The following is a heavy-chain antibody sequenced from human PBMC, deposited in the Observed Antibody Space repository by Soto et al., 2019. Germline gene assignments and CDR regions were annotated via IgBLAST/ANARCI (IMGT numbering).Heavy chain of an antibody. J-gene: IGHJ6*02. V-gene: IGHV1-69*01. D-gene: IGHD5-18*01. CDR1: GGTFSKDA. CDR2: LIPVFGSP. Sequence: QVHLVQSGAEVKKPGSSVTVSCKTSGGTFSKDAINWVRQAPGQGLDWMGLLIPVFGSPIYAQKFQGRIRITADESTSTDFMDLSSLRSEYTAVYYCTRVLGYTFEPGKTRYYAMDVCGQGTTVSVSS. CDR3: TRVLGYTFEPGKTRYYAMDV.